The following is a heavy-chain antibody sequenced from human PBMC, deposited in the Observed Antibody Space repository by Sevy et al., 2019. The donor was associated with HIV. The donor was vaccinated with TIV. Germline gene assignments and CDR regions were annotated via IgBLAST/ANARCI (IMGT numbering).Heavy chain of an antibody. CDR2: ISGSGGST. J-gene: IGHJ5*02. CDR3: AKGGPISVFGVAQNWFDP. Sequence: GGSLRLSCAASGFPFNKYAMSWLRQAPGKGLEWVSGISGSGGSTYYADSVKGRFTISRDNSKNTLYLQLNSLGAEDTALYYCAKGGPISVFGVAQNWFDPWGQRTLVTVSS. V-gene: IGHV3-23*01. CDR1: GFPFNKYA. D-gene: IGHD3-3*01.